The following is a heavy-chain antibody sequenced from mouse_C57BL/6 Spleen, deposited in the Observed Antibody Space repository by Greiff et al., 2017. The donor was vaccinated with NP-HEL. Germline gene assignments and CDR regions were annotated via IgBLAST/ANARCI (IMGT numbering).Heavy chain of an antibody. CDR1: GYTFTSYW. V-gene: IGHV1-50*01. J-gene: IGHJ4*01. D-gene: IGHD1-1*01. CDR3: ARNYGRDAMDY. Sequence: QVQLQQPGAELVKPGASVKLSCKASGYTFTSYWMQWVKQRPGQGLEWIGEIDPSDSYTNYNQKFKGKATLTVDTSSSTAYMQLSSLTSEDSAVYYCARNYGRDAMDYWGQGTSVTVSS. CDR2: IDPSDSYT.